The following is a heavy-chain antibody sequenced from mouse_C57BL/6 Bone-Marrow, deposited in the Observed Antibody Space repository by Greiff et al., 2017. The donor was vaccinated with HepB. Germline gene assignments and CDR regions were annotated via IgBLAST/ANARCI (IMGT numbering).Heavy chain of an antibody. D-gene: IGHD2-1*01. J-gene: IGHJ4*01. CDR3: ARGLYYGNFHYAMDY. CDR2: IDPANGNT. V-gene: IGHV14-3*01. Sequence: EVQLQQSVAELVRPGASVKLSCTASGFNIKNTYMHWVKQRPEKGLEWIGRIDPANGNTKYAPKFQGKATITADTSSNTAYLQLSSLTSEDTAIYYCARGLYYGNFHYAMDYWGQGTSVTVSS. CDR1: GFNIKNTY.